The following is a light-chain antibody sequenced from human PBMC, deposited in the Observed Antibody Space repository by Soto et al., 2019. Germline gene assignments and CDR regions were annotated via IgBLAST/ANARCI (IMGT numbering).Light chain of an antibody. V-gene: IGKV4-1*01. CDR3: QQYYSTPPT. Sequence: DIVMTQSPDSLALSLGERATINCKSSQTVLLSSNNKNYLAWYQQKPGQPPKLLIYWASTRESGVPDRFSGSGSATDFTLTISSLQAEDVAVYHCQQYYSTPPTFGQGTTLEIK. CDR1: QTVLLSSNNKNY. CDR2: WAS. J-gene: IGKJ2*01.